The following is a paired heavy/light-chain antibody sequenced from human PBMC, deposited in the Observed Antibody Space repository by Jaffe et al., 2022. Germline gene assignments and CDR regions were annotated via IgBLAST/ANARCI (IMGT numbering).Heavy chain of an antibody. CDR1: GFTLSTYW. D-gene: IGHD3-10*02. V-gene: IGHV3-7*01. CDR3: GRSHVIDL. CDR2: IKQDGSQK. Sequence: EGQLLESGGGLVQPGGSLRLSCTASGFTLSTYWMSWVRQAPGKGLEWLANIKQDGSQKYSVDSVKGRFTISRDNAKNLLYLQMNSLRAEDTALYYCGRSHVIDLWGQGTMVIVSS. J-gene: IGHJ3*01.
Light chain of an antibody. Sequence: DIQMTQSPSSLSASIGDRVTITCRASQAIRNSLAWFQQKPGKAPKSLIYATSTLQTGVPSRFSGTGSGTDFTLTITSLQPEDFATYYCQQYNNYPLTFGGGTKVEIK. CDR3: QQYNNYPLT. J-gene: IGKJ4*01. CDR1: QAIRNS. CDR2: ATS. V-gene: IGKV1-16*01.